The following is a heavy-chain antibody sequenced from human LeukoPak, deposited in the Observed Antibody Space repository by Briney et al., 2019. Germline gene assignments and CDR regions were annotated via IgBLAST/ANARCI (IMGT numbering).Heavy chain of an antibody. CDR1: GGSISSYY. Sequence: SETLSLTCTVSGGSISSYYWNWIRQPPGKGLEWIGFIYYSGSTNYNPSLKSRVTISVDTSKNQFSLKLSSVTAADTAVYYCARASSGLFDCWGQGTLVTVSS. V-gene: IGHV4-59*01. J-gene: IGHJ4*02. CDR3: ARASSGLFDC. D-gene: IGHD3-10*01. CDR2: IYYSGST.